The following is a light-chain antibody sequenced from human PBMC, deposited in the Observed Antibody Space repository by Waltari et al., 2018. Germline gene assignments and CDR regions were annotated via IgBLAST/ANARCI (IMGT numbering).Light chain of an antibody. CDR2: DAS. Sequence: EVVMTQSPATLSVFPGEIATLSCRASQTVSSNLAWYQQRPGQAPRLLIFDASTRAPSVPARFCGSGSGTEFTLTIRSLQSEDSAVYYCQQYNRWPPITFGQGTRLEIK. CDR3: QQYNRWPPIT. V-gene: IGKV3-15*01. J-gene: IGKJ5*01. CDR1: QTVSSN.